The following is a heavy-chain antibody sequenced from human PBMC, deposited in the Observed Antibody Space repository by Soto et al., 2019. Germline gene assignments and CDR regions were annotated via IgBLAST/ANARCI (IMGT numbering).Heavy chain of an antibody. CDR3: GRDRTSNASCTDS. J-gene: IGHJ5*01. V-gene: IGHV4-30-4*02. CDR2: IYYTGKT. CDR1: GDSIHVGGYY. Sequence: PSETLSLTCTVSGDSIHVGGYYWTWIRQRPGKGLEWIGYIYYTGKTYYNPSLESRLTMSVDRSKNQFSLRLTSLTAADTAVYFCGRDRTSNASCTDSWGQGTLVIVSS. D-gene: IGHD2-2*01.